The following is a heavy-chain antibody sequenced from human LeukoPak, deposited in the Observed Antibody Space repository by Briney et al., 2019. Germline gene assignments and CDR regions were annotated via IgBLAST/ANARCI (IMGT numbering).Heavy chain of an antibody. CDR2: INHSGST. Sequence: SETLSLTCAVYGGSFSGCYWSWIRQPPGKGLEWIGEINHSGSTNYNPSLKSRVTISVDTSKNQFSLKLSSVTAADTAVYYCARLGYYYDSSRLSDYMDVWGKGTTVTISS. D-gene: IGHD3-22*01. V-gene: IGHV4-34*01. J-gene: IGHJ6*03. CDR3: ARLGYYYDSSRLSDYMDV. CDR1: GGSFSGCY.